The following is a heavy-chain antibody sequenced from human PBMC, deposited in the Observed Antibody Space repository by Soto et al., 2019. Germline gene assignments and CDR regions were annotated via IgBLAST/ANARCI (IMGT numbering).Heavy chain of an antibody. CDR2: ITSSGSTT. D-gene: IGHD2-21*01. J-gene: IGHJ4*02. CDR1: GFTFSSYE. Sequence: PGGSLRLSCAASGFTFSSYEMNWVRQAPGKGLEWISYITSSGSTTYYADSVKGRFTISRDNAKNSLYLQMNSLRADDTAVYYCARGNSPVNAYWGQGTLVTVSS. V-gene: IGHV3-48*03. CDR3: ARGNSPVNAY.